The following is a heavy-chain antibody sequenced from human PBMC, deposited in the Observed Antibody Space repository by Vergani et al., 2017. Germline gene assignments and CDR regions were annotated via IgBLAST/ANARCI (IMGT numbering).Heavy chain of an antibody. CDR2: IATHKGAT. CDR3: TRDHMHRGFKNYYYGLDV. D-gene: IGHD2-2*01. CDR1: GYIFTNYG. V-gene: IGHV1-18*01. J-gene: IGHJ6*02. Sequence: QIQLVQSRSEVKTPGASVKVSCEASGYIFTNYGISWVRQAPGQGREWLGWIATHKGATMYSERFQGRVTLTRDTYTNTAYLELRSLKSDDTAVYYCTRDHMHRGFKNYYYGLDVWGQGTTVIVSS.